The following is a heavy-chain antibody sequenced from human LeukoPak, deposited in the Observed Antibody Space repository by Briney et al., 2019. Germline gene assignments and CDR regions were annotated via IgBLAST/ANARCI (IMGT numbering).Heavy chain of an antibody. CDR2: IYYSGST. Sequence: SETLSLTCTVSGGSISSYYWSWIRQPPGKGLEWIGYIYYSGSTNYNPSLKSRVTISVDTSKNQFSLKLSSVTAADTAVYYCARNIGGYGSGSYYIYWYFDLWGRGTLVTVSS. V-gene: IGHV4-59*01. CDR1: GGSISSYY. J-gene: IGHJ2*01. D-gene: IGHD3-10*01. CDR3: ARNIGGYGSGSYYIYWYFDL.